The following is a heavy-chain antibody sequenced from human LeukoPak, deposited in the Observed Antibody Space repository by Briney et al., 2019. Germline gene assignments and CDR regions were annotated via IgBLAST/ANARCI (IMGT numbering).Heavy chain of an antibody. V-gene: IGHV3-21*01. CDR3: ARRGYYDSSGYDY. CDR1: GFIFSSYG. D-gene: IGHD3-22*01. CDR2: ISGSSSDI. Sequence: PGGSLRLSCAASGFIFSSYGMHWVRQAPGKGLEWVSSISGSSSDIYYADSVKGRFTISGDNAKNSLYLQMKSLRAEDTAVYYCARRGYYDSSGYDYWGQGTLVTVSS. J-gene: IGHJ4*02.